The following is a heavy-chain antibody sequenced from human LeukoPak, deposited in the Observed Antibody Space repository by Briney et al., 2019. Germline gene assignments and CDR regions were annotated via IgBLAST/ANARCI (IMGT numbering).Heavy chain of an antibody. D-gene: IGHD6-19*01. J-gene: IGHJ5*02. Sequence: GASVNVSCKASGGTFSSYAISWVRQAPGQGLEWMGGIIPIFGTANYAQKFQGRVTITADESTSTAYMELSSLRSEDTAVYYCARVGAVAHWFDPWGQGTLVTVSS. CDR3: ARVGAVAHWFDP. CDR1: GGTFSSYA. V-gene: IGHV1-69*13. CDR2: IIPIFGTA.